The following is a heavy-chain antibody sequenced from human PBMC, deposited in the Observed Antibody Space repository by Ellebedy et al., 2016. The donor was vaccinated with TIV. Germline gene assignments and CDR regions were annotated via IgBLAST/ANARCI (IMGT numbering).Heavy chain of an antibody. D-gene: IGHD1-1*01. V-gene: IGHV1-2*04. J-gene: IGHJ4*02. Sequence: AASVKVSCKASGYTFTGYYMHWVRQAPGQGLEWMGWINPNSGGTNYAQKFQGWVTMTRDTSISTAYMELSRLRSDDTAVYYCAREGDRNWNDSWYFDYWGQGTLVTVSS. CDR3: AREGDRNWNDSWYFDY. CDR2: INPNSGGT. CDR1: GYTFTGYY.